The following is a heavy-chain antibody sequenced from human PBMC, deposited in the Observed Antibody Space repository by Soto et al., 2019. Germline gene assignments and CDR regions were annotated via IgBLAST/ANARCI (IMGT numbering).Heavy chain of an antibody. V-gene: IGHV3-30*18. CDR1: GFTFSGYG. D-gene: IGHD6-13*01. CDR3: AKAASRGYYYYYYYMDV. CDR2: ISYDGSNK. J-gene: IGHJ6*03. Sequence: QVQLVESGGGVVQPGRSLRLSCAASGFTFSGYGMHWVRQAPGKGLEWVAVISYDGSNKYYADSVKGRFTISRDNSKNTLYLQMNSLRAEDTAVYYCAKAASRGYYYYYYYMDVWGKGTTVTVSS.